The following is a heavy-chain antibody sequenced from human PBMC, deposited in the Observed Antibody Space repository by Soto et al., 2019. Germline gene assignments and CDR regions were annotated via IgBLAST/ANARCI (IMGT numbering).Heavy chain of an antibody. CDR1: GFTFSSYG. D-gene: IGHD6-13*01. CDR2: IWYDGSNK. Sequence: GGSLRLSCAASGFTFSSYGMHWVRQAPGKGLEWVAVIWYDGSNKYYADSVKGRFTISRDNSKNTLYLQMNSLRAEDTAVYYCARDGGGVSSSPQRGANYYYGMDVWGQGTTVTVSS. CDR3: ARDGGGVSSSPQRGANYYYGMDV. V-gene: IGHV3-33*01. J-gene: IGHJ6*02.